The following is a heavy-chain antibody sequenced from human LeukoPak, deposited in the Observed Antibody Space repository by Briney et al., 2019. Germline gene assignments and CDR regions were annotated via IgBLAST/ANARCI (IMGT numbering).Heavy chain of an antibody. J-gene: IGHJ3*02. CDR3: TTAVVRGLNAFDI. D-gene: IGHD3-10*01. CDR2: IKSKTDGGTT. CDR1: GFTFSNVW. Sequence: GGSLRLSCAASGFTFSNVWMNWVRQAPGKGLEWVGRIKSKTDGGTTNYAAPVKGRFTISRDDSKNTLYLQMNSLKTEDTAVYYSTTAVVRGLNAFDIWGRGTMVTVSS. V-gene: IGHV3-15*01.